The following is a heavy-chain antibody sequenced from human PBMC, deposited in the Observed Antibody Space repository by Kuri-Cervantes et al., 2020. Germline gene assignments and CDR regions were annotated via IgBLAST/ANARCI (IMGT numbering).Heavy chain of an antibody. D-gene: IGHD3-16*01. J-gene: IGHJ6*02. Sequence: GGSLRLSCAASGFTVSSNYMSWVRQAPGKGLEWVSVIYSGGSTYYADSVKGRFTISRDNSKNTLYLQMNSLRAEDTAVYYCAKQRGFRTFNYYYYGMDVWGQGTTVTVSS. CDR3: AKQRGFRTFNYYYYGMDV. CDR2: IYSGGST. CDR1: GFTVSSNY. V-gene: IGHV3-53*01.